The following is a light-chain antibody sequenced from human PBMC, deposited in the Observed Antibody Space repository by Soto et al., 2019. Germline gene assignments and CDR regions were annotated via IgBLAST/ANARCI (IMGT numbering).Light chain of an antibody. Sequence: QSALTQPASVSGSPGQSITISCTGTSSDVGGHNYVSWYQQHPGKAPKFMIFEVSNRPSGVSNRFSGSKSGNTASLTISGLQAEDEADYYCSSYTSRNTWVFGGGTKLT. V-gene: IGLV2-14*01. CDR1: SSDVGGHNY. J-gene: IGLJ3*02. CDR2: EVS. CDR3: SSYTSRNTWV.